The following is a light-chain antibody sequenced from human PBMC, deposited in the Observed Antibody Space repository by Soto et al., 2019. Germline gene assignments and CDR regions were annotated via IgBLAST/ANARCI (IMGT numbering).Light chain of an antibody. J-gene: IGLJ2*01. V-gene: IGLV2-23*02. Sequence: QSALTQPASVSGSPGQSITISCTGTSNDVGTYNLVSWYQQHPGKAPKLMIYEDTKRPSGVSNRFSGSKSGNTASLTISGLQAEDEAEYCCCAYVRSTIFVVLGVGTKLTVL. CDR3: CAYVRSTIFVV. CDR2: EDT. CDR1: SNDVGTYNL.